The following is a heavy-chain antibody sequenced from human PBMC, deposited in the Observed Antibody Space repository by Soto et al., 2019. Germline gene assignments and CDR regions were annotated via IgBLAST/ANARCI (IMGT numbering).Heavy chain of an antibody. CDR3: ATDPFGDDAFDI. CDR2: IKSKADGGTT. D-gene: IGHD4-17*01. Sequence: GGSLRLSCAASGFTFSNAWMSWVRQAPGKGLEWVGRIKSKADGGTTDYAAPVKGRFTISRDDSKNTLYLQMNSLKTEDTALYYCATDPFGDDAFDIWGQGTMVTVSS. J-gene: IGHJ3*02. CDR1: GFTFSNAW. V-gene: IGHV3-15*01.